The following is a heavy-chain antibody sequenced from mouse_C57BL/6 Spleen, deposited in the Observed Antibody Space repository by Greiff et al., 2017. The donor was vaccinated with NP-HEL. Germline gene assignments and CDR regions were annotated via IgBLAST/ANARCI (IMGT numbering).Heavy chain of an antibody. D-gene: IGHD1-1*01. CDR1: GFSLTSYG. V-gene: IGHV2-4*01. J-gene: IGHJ4*01. CDR2: IWSGGST. Sequence: VKVVESGPGLVQPSQSLSITCTVSGFSLTSYGVHWVRQPPGKGLEWLGVIWSGGSTDYNAAFISRLSISKDNSKSQVFFKMNSLQADDTAIYYCANAPHYYGSSYAMDYWGQGTSVTVSS. CDR3: ANAPHYYGSSYAMDY.